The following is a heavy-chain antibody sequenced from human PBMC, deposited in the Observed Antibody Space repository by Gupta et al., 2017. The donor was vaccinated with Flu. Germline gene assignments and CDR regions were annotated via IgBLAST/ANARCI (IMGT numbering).Heavy chain of an antibody. CDR1: GGTFSISNSA. CDR3: ARLADIAVTGTGVDY. V-gene: IGHV1-69*06. D-gene: IGHD6-19*01. Sequence: QVQLVQSGAEVKKPGSSVKVSCKASGGTFSISNSAISWVRQAPGQGLEWMGAIIPIFDTANYAQKFQGRVTFTAVKSTNTAYMELSSLRSEDTAVYYCARLADIAVTGTGVDYWGQGTLVTVSA. CDR2: IIPIFDTA. J-gene: IGHJ4*02.